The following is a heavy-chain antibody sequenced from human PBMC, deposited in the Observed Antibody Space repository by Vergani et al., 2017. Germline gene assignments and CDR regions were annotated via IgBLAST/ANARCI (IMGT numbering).Heavy chain of an antibody. Sequence: QVQLQESGPGLVKPSETLSLTCTVSGGSISSYYWSWIRQPPGKGLEWIGYIYYSGSTNYNPPLKSRVPISVDTSKNQFSLKLSSVTAADTAVYYCARVYYDSSGYYYHYGMDVWGQGTTVTVSS. CDR1: GGSISSYY. CDR2: IYYSGST. V-gene: IGHV4-59*01. CDR3: ARVYYDSSGYYYHYGMDV. D-gene: IGHD3-22*01. J-gene: IGHJ6*02.